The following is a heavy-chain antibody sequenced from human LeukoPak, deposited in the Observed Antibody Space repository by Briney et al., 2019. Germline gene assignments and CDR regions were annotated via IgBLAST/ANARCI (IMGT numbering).Heavy chain of an antibody. CDR1: GFTFSRYA. V-gene: IGHV3-64D*06. D-gene: IGHD3-10*01. J-gene: IGHJ4*02. Sequence: PGESLRLSCSASGFTFSRYAMHWVRQAQGKGLEYVSAISSNGGSTYYADSVKGRFTISRDNSRNTLHLQMSSLRVEDTAVYYCVKDSSSGSYFDYWGQGTLVTVSS. CDR3: VKDSSSGSYFDY. CDR2: ISSNGGST.